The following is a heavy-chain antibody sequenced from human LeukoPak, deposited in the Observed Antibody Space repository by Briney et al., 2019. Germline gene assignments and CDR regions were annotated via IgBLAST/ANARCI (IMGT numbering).Heavy chain of an antibody. CDR2: ISSSGTTI. Sequence: PGGSLRLSCAASGFRFSDNYMSWVRQAPGKGLEWVSYISSSGTTIYYADSVKGRFTVSRDNAKNSVYLQMNSLRAEDTAVYNCARSVPAAISVGVWFGPWGQGTLVTVSS. CDR1: GFRFSDNY. J-gene: IGHJ5*02. V-gene: IGHV3-11*04. CDR3: ARSVPAAISVGVWFGP. D-gene: IGHD2-2*02.